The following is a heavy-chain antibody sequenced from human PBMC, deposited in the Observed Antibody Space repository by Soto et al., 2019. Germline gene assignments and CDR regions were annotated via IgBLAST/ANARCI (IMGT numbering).Heavy chain of an antibody. CDR3: ARDYRREQLAPGY. Sequence: SETLSLTCAVYGGSFSGYYWSWIRQPPGKGLEWIGEIYYSGSTYYNPSLKSRVTISVDTSKNQFSLKLSSVTAADTAVYYCARDYRREQLAPGYWGQGTLVTVSS. J-gene: IGHJ4*02. D-gene: IGHD6-6*01. CDR1: GGSFSGYY. CDR2: IYYSGST. V-gene: IGHV4-34*01.